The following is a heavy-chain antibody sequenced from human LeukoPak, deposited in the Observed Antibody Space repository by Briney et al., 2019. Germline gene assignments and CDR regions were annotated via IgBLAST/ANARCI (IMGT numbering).Heavy chain of an antibody. CDR1: GGSFSDYY. CDR2: INHSGST. D-gene: IGHD2/OR15-2a*01. V-gene: IGHV4-34*01. Sequence: SETLSLTCAVYGGSFSDYYWSWIRQPPGKGLEWIGEINHSGSTNYNPSLKSRVTTSVDTSKKQFYLKLSSVTAADTAVYYCARTNNVFYYFDYWGQGTLVTVSS. CDR3: ARTNNVFYYFDY. J-gene: IGHJ4*02.